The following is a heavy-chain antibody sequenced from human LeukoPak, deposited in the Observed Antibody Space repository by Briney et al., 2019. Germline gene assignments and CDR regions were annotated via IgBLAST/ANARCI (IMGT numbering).Heavy chain of an antibody. CDR3: ARQVVAAILAMDV. J-gene: IGHJ6*02. V-gene: IGHV5-51*01. D-gene: IGHD2-15*01. Sequence: SGESLKISCKGSGYSFTSYWIGWVRQMPGKGLEWMGIIYPGDSDTRYSPFFQGQVTISADKSISTAYLQWSSLKASDTAMYYCARQVVAAILAMDVWGQGTTVTVSS. CDR1: GYSFTSYW. CDR2: IYPGDSDT.